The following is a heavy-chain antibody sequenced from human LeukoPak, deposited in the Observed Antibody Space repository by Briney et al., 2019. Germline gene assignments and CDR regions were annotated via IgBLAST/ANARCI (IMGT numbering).Heavy chain of an antibody. CDR3: ARDSGLRWFGENYYYMDV. Sequence: GGSLRLSCAASGFTFSSYEMNWVRQAPGKGLEWVSVITGSGGSTYYADSVKGQFTISRDNSKNTLYLQMGSLRGEDTAVYYCARDSGLRWFGENYYYMDVWGKGTAVTISS. J-gene: IGHJ6*03. V-gene: IGHV3-23*01. D-gene: IGHD3-10*01. CDR1: GFTFSSYE. CDR2: ITGSGGST.